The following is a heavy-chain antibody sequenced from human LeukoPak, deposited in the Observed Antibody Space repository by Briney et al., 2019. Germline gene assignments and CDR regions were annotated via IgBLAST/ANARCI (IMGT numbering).Heavy chain of an antibody. CDR3: ARDPHGYNSYFDY. Sequence: GGSLRLSCAASGFTFSSYAMSWVRQAPGKGLEWVSAISGSGGSTYYADSVKGRFTISRDISRNTVHLQMNSLRAGDTAVYYCARDPHGYNSYFDYWGQGTLVTVSS. J-gene: IGHJ4*02. D-gene: IGHD5-24*01. CDR1: GFTFSSYA. V-gene: IGHV3-23*01. CDR2: ISGSGGST.